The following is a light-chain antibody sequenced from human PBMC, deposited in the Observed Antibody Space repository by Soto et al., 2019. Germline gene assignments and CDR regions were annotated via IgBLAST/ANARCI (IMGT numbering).Light chain of an antibody. Sequence: DIQMTQSPSSLSASVGDRVTITCRASQSINTYLNWYQQKPGKAPKLLIYAASSLQSGVPSRFSGSGSGTDFTLTISSLQREDFATYYCQEYYSTPPTFGQGTKVDIK. J-gene: IGKJ1*01. CDR3: QEYYSTPPT. CDR1: QSINTY. CDR2: AAS. V-gene: IGKV1-39*01.